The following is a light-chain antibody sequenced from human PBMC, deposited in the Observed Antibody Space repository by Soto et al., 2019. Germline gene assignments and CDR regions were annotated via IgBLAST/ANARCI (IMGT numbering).Light chain of an antibody. Sequence: QSVLTQPPSASGTPGQRVTISCSGSTSNIGSNSVNWYQQFPGTAPKLLIYSSDKRPSGVPDRFSGSKSGTSASLAISGLQAEDEADYFCSSYTGSGTLIFGGGTKLTVL. CDR1: TSNIGSNS. V-gene: IGLV1-44*01. CDR3: SSYTGSGTLI. CDR2: SSD. J-gene: IGLJ2*01.